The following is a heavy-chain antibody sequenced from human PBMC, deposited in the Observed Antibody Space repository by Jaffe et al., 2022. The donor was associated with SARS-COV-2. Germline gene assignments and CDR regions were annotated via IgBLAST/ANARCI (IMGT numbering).Heavy chain of an antibody. CDR3: ARTTNCGGDCNAFDI. D-gene: IGHD2-21*02. V-gene: IGHV3-21*01. Sequence: EVQLVESGGGLVKPGGSLRLSCAASGFTFSSYSMNWVRQAPGKGLEWVSSISSSSSYIYYADSVKGRFTISRDNAKNSLYLQMNSLRAEDTAVYYCARTTNCGGDCNAFDIWGQGTMVTVSS. CDR1: GFTFSSYS. J-gene: IGHJ3*02. CDR2: ISSSSSYI.